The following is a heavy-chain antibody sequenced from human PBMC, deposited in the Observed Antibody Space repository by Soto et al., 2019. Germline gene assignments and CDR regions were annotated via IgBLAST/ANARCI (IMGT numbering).Heavy chain of an antibody. CDR3: ARVGYCSSTSCPDPYYYYYGMDV. V-gene: IGHV3-48*03. Sequence: EVQLVESGGGLVQPGGSLRLSCAASGFTFSSYEMNWVRQAPGKGLEWVSYISSSGSTIYYADSVKGRFTISRDNAKNALDLQMNSLRAEDTAVYYCARVGYCSSTSCPDPYYYYYGMDVWGQGTTVTVSS. J-gene: IGHJ6*02. CDR1: GFTFSSYE. D-gene: IGHD2-2*01. CDR2: ISSSGSTI.